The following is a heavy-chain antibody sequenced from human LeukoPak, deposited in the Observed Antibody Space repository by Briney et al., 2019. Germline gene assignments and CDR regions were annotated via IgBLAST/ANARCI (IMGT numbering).Heavy chain of an antibody. J-gene: IGHJ3*02. CDR2: FNPTYGSP. Sequence: GASVKVSCKASGYTSSNYCIHWLRQAPGQGLEWMGIFNPTYGSPIYAQTFEGRVTMTSDMSTSTFYMELSTLRSEDTAVYFCAKDPRNILTGDYDDFDIWGQGTMVIVSS. CDR1: GYTSSNYC. D-gene: IGHD3-9*01. V-gene: IGHV1-46*01. CDR3: AKDPRNILTGDYDDFDI.